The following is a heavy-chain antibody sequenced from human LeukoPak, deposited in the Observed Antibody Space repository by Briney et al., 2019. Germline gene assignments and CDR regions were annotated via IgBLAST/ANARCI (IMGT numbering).Heavy chain of an antibody. CDR1: GGTFSSYA. CDR2: IIPIFGTA. V-gene: IGHV1-69*06. D-gene: IGHD5-24*01. J-gene: IGHJ4*02. CDR3: ARDAGGLQFTYFDY. Sequence: ASVKVSCKASGGTFSSYAISWVRQAPGQGLEWMGGIIPIFGTANCAQKFQGRVTITADKSTSTAYMELSSLRSEDTAVYYCARDAGGLQFTYFDYWGQGTLVTVSS.